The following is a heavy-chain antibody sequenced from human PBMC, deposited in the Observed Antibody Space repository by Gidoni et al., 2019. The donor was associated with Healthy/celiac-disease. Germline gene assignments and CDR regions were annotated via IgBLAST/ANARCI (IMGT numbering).Heavy chain of an antibody. J-gene: IGHJ6*02. CDR2: IVPIFDTA. V-gene: IGHV1-69*01. CDR3: ARDREGSGSHYYYGMDV. Sequence: QVQLVQSGAEVKKPGSSVKVSCKASGDTFSSYAISWVRQAPGQRLEWMGGIVPIFDTANYAQKFQGRVTITADESTSTAYMELSSLRSEDTAVYYCARDREGSGSHYYYGMDVWGQGTTVTVSS. CDR1: GDTFSSYA. D-gene: IGHD3-10*01.